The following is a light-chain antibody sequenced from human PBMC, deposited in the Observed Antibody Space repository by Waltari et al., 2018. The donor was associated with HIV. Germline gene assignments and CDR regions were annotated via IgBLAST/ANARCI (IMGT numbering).Light chain of an antibody. J-gene: IGLJ3*02. CDR2: SNN. Sequence: QSVLTQPPSASGTPGHRVTISCSGSSSNIGSNTVNWYQQLPGTAPKLLIYSNNQGPPCVPDRFSGSRSGTSASLSISGLQSEDEADYYCAAWDDSMNGNWVFGGGTKLTVL. CDR3: AAWDDSMNGNWV. CDR1: SSNIGSNT. V-gene: IGLV1-44*01.